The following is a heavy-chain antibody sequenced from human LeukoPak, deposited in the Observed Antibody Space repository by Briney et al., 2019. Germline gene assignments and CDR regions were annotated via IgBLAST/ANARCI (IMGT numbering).Heavy chain of an antibody. J-gene: IGHJ4*02. CDR3: ARENGDSPATLGY. V-gene: IGHV3-74*01. CDR1: GFTFSDYY. CDR2: INTDGSST. D-gene: IGHD3-10*01. Sequence: PGGSLRLSCAASGFTFSDYYMSWIRQAPGKGLVWVSRINTDGSSTSYADSVKGRFTISRDNAKNTLYLQMNSLRAEDTAVYYCARENGDSPATLGYWGQGTLVTVSS.